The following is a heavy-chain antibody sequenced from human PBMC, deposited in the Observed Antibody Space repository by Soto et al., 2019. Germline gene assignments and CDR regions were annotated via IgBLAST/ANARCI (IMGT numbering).Heavy chain of an antibody. V-gene: IGHV3-21*01. CDR1: GFAFRSYN. Sequence: EVQLVESGGGLVKPGGSLTLSCAGSGFAFRSYNMNWVRQPPGKGVEWVASISSGSSNIYSADSVKGRFTISRDNAKDSLYLQMDGLRAEDSAVYYCASATVVAGTFDFWGQGTLLTVSS. J-gene: IGHJ4*02. D-gene: IGHD2-15*01. CDR3: ASATVVAGTFDF. CDR2: ISSGSSNI.